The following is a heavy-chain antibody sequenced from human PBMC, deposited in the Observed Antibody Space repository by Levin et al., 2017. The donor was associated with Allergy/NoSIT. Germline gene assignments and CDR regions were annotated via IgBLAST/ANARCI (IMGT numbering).Heavy chain of an antibody. CDR1: GYTFTSYG. CDR2: ISAYNGNT. CDR3: ARDSPYCSGGSCYGL. V-gene: IGHV1-18*01. Sequence: PGGSLRLSCKASGYTFTSYGISWVRQAPGQGLEWMGWISAYNGNTNYAQKLQGRVTMTTDTSTSTAYMELRSLRSDDTAVYYCARDSPYCSGGSCYGLWGQGTLVTVSS. J-gene: IGHJ4*02. D-gene: IGHD2-15*01.